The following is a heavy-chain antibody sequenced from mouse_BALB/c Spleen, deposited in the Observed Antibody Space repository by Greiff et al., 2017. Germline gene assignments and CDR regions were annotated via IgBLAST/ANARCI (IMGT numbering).Heavy chain of an antibody. Sequence: VQRVESGPGLVAPSQSLSITCTVSGFSLTSYGVHWVRQPPGKGLEWLGVIWAGGSTNYNSALMSRLSISKDNSKSQVFLKMNSLQTDDTAMYYCAREGYYGNYYYAMDYWGQGTSVTVSS. CDR1: GFSLTSYG. D-gene: IGHD2-1*01. CDR2: IWAGGST. J-gene: IGHJ4*01. V-gene: IGHV2-9*02. CDR3: AREGYYGNYYYAMDY.